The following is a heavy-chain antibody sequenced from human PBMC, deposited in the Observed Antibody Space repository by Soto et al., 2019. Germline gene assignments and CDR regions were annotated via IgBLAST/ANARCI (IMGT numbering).Heavy chain of an antibody. D-gene: IGHD6-6*01. Sequence: PGGSLRLSCAASGFTFSSYAMHWVRQAPGKGLEWVAVISYDGSNKYYADSVKGRFTISRDNSKNTLYLQMNSLRAEDTAVYYCARTSSSSVYYYYGMDVWGQGTKVTVSS. CDR1: GFTFSSYA. V-gene: IGHV3-30-3*01. CDR2: ISYDGSNK. CDR3: ARTSSSSVYYYYGMDV. J-gene: IGHJ6*02.